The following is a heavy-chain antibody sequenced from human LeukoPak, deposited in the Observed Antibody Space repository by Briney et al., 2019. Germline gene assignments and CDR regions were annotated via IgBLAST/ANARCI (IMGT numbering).Heavy chain of an antibody. CDR2: INSDGSST. D-gene: IGHD2-15*01. Sequence: GESLKISCAASGFTFSRYWMHWVRQGPGKGLVWVSRINSDGSSTSYADSVKGRFTISRDNAKNTLYLQMNSLRAEDTAVYYCAREYSTGFDPWGQGTLVTVSS. J-gene: IGHJ5*02. CDR1: GFTFSRYW. V-gene: IGHV3-74*01. CDR3: AREYSTGFDP.